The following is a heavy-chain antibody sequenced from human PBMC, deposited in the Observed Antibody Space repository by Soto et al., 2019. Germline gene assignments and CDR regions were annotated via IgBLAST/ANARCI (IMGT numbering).Heavy chain of an antibody. Sequence: EVQLVESGGGLVKPGGSLRLSCAASGFTFSSYGMNWVRQPPGKGLEWVSSISSSSSYIYYADSVKGRFTISRDNAKNSQYLQMSSLRAEDTAVYYCARDTGYISSWYTPRLSYYYYYGMDVWGQGTTVTVSS. CDR1: GFTFSSYG. J-gene: IGHJ6*02. V-gene: IGHV3-21*01. CDR2: ISSSSSYI. D-gene: IGHD6-13*01. CDR3: ARDTGYISSWYTPRLSYYYYYGMDV.